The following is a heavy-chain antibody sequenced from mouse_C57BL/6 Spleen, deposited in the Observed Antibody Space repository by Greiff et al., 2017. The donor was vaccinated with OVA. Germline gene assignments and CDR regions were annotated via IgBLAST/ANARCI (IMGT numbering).Heavy chain of an antibody. CDR3: ASNYGSSPYYAMDY. CDR2: INPNNGGT. Sequence: VQLQQSGPELVKPGASVKISCKASGYTFTDYYMNWVKQRHGKSIEWIGDINPNNGGTSYNQKFKGKATLPVDKPSSTAYMELRRLTSKDSAVYYCASNYGSSPYYAMDYWGQGTSVTVSS. CDR1: GYTFTDYY. V-gene: IGHV1-26*01. J-gene: IGHJ4*01. D-gene: IGHD1-1*01.